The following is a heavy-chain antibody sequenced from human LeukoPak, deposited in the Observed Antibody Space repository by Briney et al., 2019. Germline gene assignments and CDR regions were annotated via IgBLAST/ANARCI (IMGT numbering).Heavy chain of an antibody. CDR3: AKAPVTSCRGAFCYPFDY. V-gene: IGHV3-23*01. D-gene: IGHD2-21*01. CDR2: SSSSDDGK. J-gene: IGHJ4*01. Sequence: SGVPLRLSCTASVLSLNIYAMSWVREVPGRGRVCFSASSSSDDGKLYAVSVGGRFTISRDRSKNTVYLHMNSLRVEDAGVYYCAKAPVTSCRGAFCYPFDYWGHGTLVTVSS. CDR1: VLSLNIYA.